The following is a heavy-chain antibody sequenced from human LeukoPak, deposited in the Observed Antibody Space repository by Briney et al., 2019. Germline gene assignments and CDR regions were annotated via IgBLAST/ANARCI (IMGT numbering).Heavy chain of an antibody. CDR1: GGSFSGYF. J-gene: IGHJ6*02. Sequence: SETLSLTCAVYGGSFSGYFWSWIRQPPGKGLEWIGEINHSGSTNYTPSLKSRVTTSVDTSKNQFSLKLSSVTAADTAVYYCARGRWQQPPYYYYYGMDVWGQGTTVTVSS. CDR3: ARGRWQQPPYYYYYGMDV. V-gene: IGHV4-34*01. CDR2: INHSGST. D-gene: IGHD6-13*01.